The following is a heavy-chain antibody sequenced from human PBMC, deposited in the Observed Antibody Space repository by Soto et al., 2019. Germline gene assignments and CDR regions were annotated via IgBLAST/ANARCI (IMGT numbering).Heavy chain of an antibody. D-gene: IGHD2-15*01. V-gene: IGHV3-33*01. Sequence: QVSLVESGGGAVQRGRSLRVSCAASGFIFSSYGIHWVRQAPGKGLEWVAFINYDGSNKFYGDAVKGRFTISRDNSKNIVHLQMNNLRGEDTAVYYCARCKQKVLHCGLDVWGHGATVTVSS. CDR1: GFIFSSYG. J-gene: IGHJ6*02. CDR2: INYDGSNK. CDR3: ARCKQKVLHCGLDV.